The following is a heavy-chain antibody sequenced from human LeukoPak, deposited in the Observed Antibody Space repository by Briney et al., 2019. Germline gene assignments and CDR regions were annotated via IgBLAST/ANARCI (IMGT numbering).Heavy chain of an antibody. D-gene: IGHD1-26*01. CDR2: IWYDGSNK. V-gene: IGHV3-33*01. CDR1: GFTFSSYG. J-gene: IGHJ4*02. Sequence: PGGSLRLSCAASGFTFSSYGMHWVRQAPGKGLEWVAVIWYDGSNKYYADSVKGRFTISRDNAKNTLYLQMNSLRAEDTAVYYCARGGPDSGSYYYYWGQGTLVTVSS. CDR3: ARGGPDSGSYYYY.